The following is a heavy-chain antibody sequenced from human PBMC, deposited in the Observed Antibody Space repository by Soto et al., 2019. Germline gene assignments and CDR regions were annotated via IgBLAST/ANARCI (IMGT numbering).Heavy chain of an antibody. D-gene: IGHD5-18*01. CDR1: GYTFYSHS. V-gene: IGHV1-18*01. J-gene: IGHJ6*02. Sequence: ASVKVSCKASGYTFYSHSISWVRQAPGQELEWMGRISADNINTKYAQKFRGRVTMTTDTSTSTVYMELRNLRSDDTAVYYCARCIQEDYYYGMDVWGQGTTVTVSS. CDR3: ARCIQEDYYYGMDV. CDR2: ISADNINT.